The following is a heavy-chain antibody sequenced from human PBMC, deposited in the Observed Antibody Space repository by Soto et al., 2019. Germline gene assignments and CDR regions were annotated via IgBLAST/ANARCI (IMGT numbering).Heavy chain of an antibody. Sequence: GASVKVSCKASGYTFTTYAMHWVRQAPGQRLEWMGWINAGSGNTKYSEKFQDRVTITRDTSASTVYMELSSLRSEDTAEYYCARDSSGSSLRFDPWGQGTLVTVSS. D-gene: IGHD3-10*01. V-gene: IGHV1-3*01. CDR3: ARDSSGSSLRFDP. J-gene: IGHJ5*02. CDR1: GYTFTTYA. CDR2: INAGSGNT.